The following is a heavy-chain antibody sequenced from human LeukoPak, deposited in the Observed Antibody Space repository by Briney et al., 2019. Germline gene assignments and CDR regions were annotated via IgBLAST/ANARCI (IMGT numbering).Heavy chain of an antibody. CDR3: TRVRGGAGFGY. J-gene: IGHJ4*02. D-gene: IGHD3-10*01. CDR2: IRSKAYGGTT. CDR1: GFTFSNAW. V-gene: IGHV3-49*04. Sequence: GGSLRLSCAASGFTFSNAWMSWVRQAPGKGLEWVGFIRSKAYGGTTEYAASVKGRFTISRDDSKSIAYLQMNSLKTEDTAVYYCTRVRGGAGFGYWGQGTLVTVSS.